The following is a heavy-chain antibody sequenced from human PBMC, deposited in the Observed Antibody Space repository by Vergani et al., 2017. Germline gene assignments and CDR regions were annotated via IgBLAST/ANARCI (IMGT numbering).Heavy chain of an antibody. CDR1: GFTFSSYA. V-gene: IGHV3-23*01. CDR2: ISGSGGST. Sequence: EVQLLESGGGLVQPGGSLRLSCAASGFTFSSYAMSWVRQAPGKGLEWVSAISGSGGSTYYADSVKGRFTISRDNAKNTLYLQMNSLRAEDTAVYYCVAATYYDILTGYSFDYWGQGTLVTVSS. CDR3: VAATYYDILTGYSFDY. D-gene: IGHD3-9*01. J-gene: IGHJ4*02.